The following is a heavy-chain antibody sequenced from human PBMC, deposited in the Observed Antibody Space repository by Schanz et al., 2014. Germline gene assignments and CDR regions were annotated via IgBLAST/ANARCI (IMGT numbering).Heavy chain of an antibody. V-gene: IGHV3-7*01. CDR3: ARVLGGDEGLDQ. J-gene: IGHJ4*02. CDR1: GFSFSDYW. Sequence: DVQLVESGGGLVQPGGSLRLSCAASGFSFSDYWMGWVRQAPGKGLEWVANIKQDGSAKNYVDSVKGRFTISRDNPKNSLCLQMNSLRAEDTALYYCARVLGGDEGLDQWGQGTLVTVSS. D-gene: IGHD4-17*01. CDR2: IKQDGSAK.